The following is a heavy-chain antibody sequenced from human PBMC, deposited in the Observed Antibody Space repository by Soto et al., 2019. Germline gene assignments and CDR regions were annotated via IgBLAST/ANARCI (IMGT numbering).Heavy chain of an antibody. V-gene: IGHV1-18*04. CDR2: ISAYNGNT. CDR3: GRASITMVRGTYRMDV. J-gene: IGHJ6*02. CDR1: GYTFTSYG. D-gene: IGHD3-10*01. Sequence: ASVKVSCKASGYTFTSYGISWVRQAPGQGLEWMGWISAYNGNTNYAQKLQGRVTMTTDTSTSTAYMELRSLRSDDTAVYYCGRASITMVRGTYRMDVWGQGTTVTVSS.